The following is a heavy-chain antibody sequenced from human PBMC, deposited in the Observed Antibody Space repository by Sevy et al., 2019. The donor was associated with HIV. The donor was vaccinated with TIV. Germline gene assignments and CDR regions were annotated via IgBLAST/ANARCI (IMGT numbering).Heavy chain of an antibody. V-gene: IGHV1-2*06. D-gene: IGHD3-9*01. J-gene: IGHJ6*02. CDR3: ARVGLLRYFDWLGGPGRMDV. CDR2: INPNSGGT. CDR1: GYTFTGYY. Sequence: ASVKVSCKASGYTFTGYYMHWVRQAPGQGLEWMGRINPNSGGTNYAQKFQGRVTMTRDTSISTAYMELSRLRSDDTAVYYCARVGLLRYFDWLGGPGRMDVWGQGTTVTVSS.